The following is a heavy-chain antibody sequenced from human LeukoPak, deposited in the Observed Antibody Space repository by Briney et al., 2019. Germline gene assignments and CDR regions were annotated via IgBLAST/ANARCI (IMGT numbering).Heavy chain of an antibody. Sequence: QTLSLTCTVSGGPISSGDYYWSWIRQPPGKGLEWIGYIYYSGSTYYNPSLKSRVTISVDTSKNQFSLKLSSVTAADTAVYYCASSLYDFWSGYYHYFDYWGQGTLVTVSS. CDR1: GGPISSGDYY. CDR2: IYYSGST. D-gene: IGHD3-3*01. CDR3: ASSLYDFWSGYYHYFDY. V-gene: IGHV4-30-4*01. J-gene: IGHJ4*02.